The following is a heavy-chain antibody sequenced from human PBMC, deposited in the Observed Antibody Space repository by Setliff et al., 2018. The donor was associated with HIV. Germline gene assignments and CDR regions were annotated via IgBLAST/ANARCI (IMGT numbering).Heavy chain of an antibody. CDR2: IYYSGST. CDR1: GGSISNYY. V-gene: IGHV4-59*01. D-gene: IGHD3-10*02. CDR3: ARGHMLITYYYYYYMDV. Sequence: PSETLSLTCTVSGGSISNYYWNWIRQPPGKGLEWIGYIYYSGSTNYNPSLKSRVTISVDTSKNQFSLKLSSVTAADTAVYYCARGHMLITYYYYYYMDVWGKGTTVTVSS. J-gene: IGHJ6*03.